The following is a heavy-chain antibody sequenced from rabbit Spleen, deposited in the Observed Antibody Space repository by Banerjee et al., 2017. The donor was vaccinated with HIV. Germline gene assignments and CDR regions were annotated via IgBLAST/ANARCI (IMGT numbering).Heavy chain of an antibody. D-gene: IGHD4-1*01. CDR2: IYSVIDYT. Sequence: QSLEESGGGLVKPGGTLTLTCTASGFSFSSGYDMCWVRQAPGKGLEWIGSIYSVIDYTYYASWVKGRFTISKTSSTTVTLQMTSLTVADTATYFCARVSETSGWGEDLWGQGTLVTVS. J-gene: IGHJ4*01. CDR3: ARVSETSGWGEDL. V-gene: IGHV1S40*01. CDR1: GFSFSSGYD.